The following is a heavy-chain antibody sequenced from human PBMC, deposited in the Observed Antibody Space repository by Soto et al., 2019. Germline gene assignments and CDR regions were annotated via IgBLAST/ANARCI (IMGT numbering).Heavy chain of an antibody. Sequence: SETLSLTCAVYGGSFSGYYWSWIRQPPGKGLEWIGEINHSGSTNYNPSLKSRVTISVDTSKNQFSLKLSSVTAADTAVYYCARASPRRDGYYNWGQGTLVTVSS. D-gene: IGHD1-26*01. CDR3: ARASPRRDGYYN. J-gene: IGHJ4*02. V-gene: IGHV4-34*01. CDR1: GGSFSGYY. CDR2: INHSGST.